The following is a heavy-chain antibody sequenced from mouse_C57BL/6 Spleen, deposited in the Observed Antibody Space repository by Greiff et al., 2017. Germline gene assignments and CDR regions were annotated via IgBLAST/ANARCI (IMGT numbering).Heavy chain of an antibody. Sequence: QVQLQQPGAELVRPGTSVKLSCKASGYTFTSYWMHWVKQRPGQGLEWIGVIDPSDSYTNYNQKFKGKATLTVDTSSSTAYMQLSSLTSEDSAVYYCARSGDYDFDYWGQVTTLTVSS. D-gene: IGHD2-4*01. CDR2: IDPSDSYT. CDR1: GYTFTSYW. CDR3: ARSGDYDFDY. J-gene: IGHJ2*01. V-gene: IGHV1-59*01.